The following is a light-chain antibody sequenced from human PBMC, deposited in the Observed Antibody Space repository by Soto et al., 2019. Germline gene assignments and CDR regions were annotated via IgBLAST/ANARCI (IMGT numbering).Light chain of an antibody. V-gene: IGKV3-20*01. CDR1: QSVSSSY. CDR2: GAS. Sequence: EIVLTQSPGTLSLSPGERATLSCRASQSVSSSYLAWYQQKPGQAPRLLIYGASSRATGIPDRFSGSGSGTDFTLTISRLEPEDFAVYYCQQYVTRPLTFGGGTKVEIK. CDR3: QQYVTRPLT. J-gene: IGKJ4*01.